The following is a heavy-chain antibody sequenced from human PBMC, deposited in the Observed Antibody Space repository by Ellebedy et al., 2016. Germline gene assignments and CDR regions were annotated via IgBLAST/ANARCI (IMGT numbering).Heavy chain of an antibody. V-gene: IGHV3-9*01. CDR3: AKDMDDGNFDY. Sequence: LSLTXTVSGGSISSYYWSWIRQPAGKGLEWVSGISWNSGSIGYADSVKGRFTISRDNAKNSLYLQMNSLRAEDTALYYCAKDMDDGNFDYWGQGTLVTVSS. CDR1: GGSISSYY. CDR2: ISWNSGSI. J-gene: IGHJ4*02. D-gene: IGHD1-1*01.